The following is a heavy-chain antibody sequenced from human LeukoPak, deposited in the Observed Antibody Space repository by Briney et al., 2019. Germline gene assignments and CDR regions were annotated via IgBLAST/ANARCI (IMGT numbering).Heavy chain of an antibody. J-gene: IGHJ2*01. D-gene: IGHD6-19*01. Sequence: PSETLSLTCTVSGGSISSYYWSWIRQPPGKGLEWIGYIYYSGSTNYNPSLKSRVTISVDTSKNQFSLKLSSVTAADTAVYYCARGGIAVARRWYFDLWGRGTLVTVS. CDR1: GGSISSYY. CDR2: IYYSGST. CDR3: ARGGIAVARRWYFDL. V-gene: IGHV4-59*12.